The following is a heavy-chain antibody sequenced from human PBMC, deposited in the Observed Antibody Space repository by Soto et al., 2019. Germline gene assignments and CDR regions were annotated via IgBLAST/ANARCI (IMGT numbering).Heavy chain of an antibody. CDR1: GGTFSSYA. J-gene: IGHJ6*02. Sequence: GASVKVSCKASGGTFSSYAISWVRQAPGQGLEWTGVIIPIFGTANYAQKFQGRVTITADESTSTAYMELSSLRSEDTAVYYCARSWATVTGGPVYYYYGMDVWGQGTTVTVSS. D-gene: IGHD4-4*01. CDR3: ARSWATVTGGPVYYYYGMDV. V-gene: IGHV1-69*13. CDR2: IIPIFGTA.